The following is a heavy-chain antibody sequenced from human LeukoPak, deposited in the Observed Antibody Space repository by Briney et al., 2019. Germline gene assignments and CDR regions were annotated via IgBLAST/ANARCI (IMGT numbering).Heavy chain of an antibody. Sequence: ASVKVSCKASGGTFSSYAISWVRQAPGQGLEWMGGIIPIFGTANYAQKFQGRVTMTEDTSTDTAYMELSSLRSEDTAVYYCATAVRSSSSRLDYYYYGMDVWGQGATVTVSS. D-gene: IGHD6-13*01. J-gene: IGHJ6*02. CDR1: GGTFSSYA. CDR2: IIPIFGTA. V-gene: IGHV1-69*06. CDR3: ATAVRSSSSRLDYYYYGMDV.